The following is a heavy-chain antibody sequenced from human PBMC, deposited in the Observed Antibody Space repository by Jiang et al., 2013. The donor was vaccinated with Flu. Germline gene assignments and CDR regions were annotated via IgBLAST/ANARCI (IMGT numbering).Heavy chain of an antibody. D-gene: IGHD2-8*01. CDR2: VYYSGTT. CDR3: ARHSIGHCSNGVCHFDN. J-gene: IGHJ4*02. Sequence: ETLSLTCTVSGGSVSSTSYYWGWIRQPPGKGLEWIGTVYYSGTTFYNPSLKSRVTISVDTSQNQFSLKMYSVTAADTAVYYCARHSIGHCSNGVCHFDNWGQGTLVPVSS. V-gene: IGHV4-39*01. CDR1: GGSVSSTSYY.